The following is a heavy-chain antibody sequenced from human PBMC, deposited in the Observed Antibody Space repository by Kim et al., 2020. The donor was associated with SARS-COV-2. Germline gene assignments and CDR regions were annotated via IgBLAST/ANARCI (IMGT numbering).Heavy chain of an antibody. D-gene: IGHD6-19*01. V-gene: IGHV3-7*01. CDR3: VSRGWLDY. J-gene: IGHJ4*02. CDR2: DGSEK. Sequence: DGSEKNYVDSVKGRFTISRDNAKNSLYLQMNSLRVEDTAVYYCVSRGWLDYWGQGTLVTVSS.